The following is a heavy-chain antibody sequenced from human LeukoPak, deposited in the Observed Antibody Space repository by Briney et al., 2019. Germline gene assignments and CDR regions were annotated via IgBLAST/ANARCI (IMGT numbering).Heavy chain of an antibody. Sequence: GGSLRLSCAASGFTFRNYGMHWVRQAPGKGLEWVAFIRSGGSDKYYADSVKGRFIISRDNSKNTLYLQMNSLRGEDTAIYYCAKDLSWSWYYWGQGTLVTVSS. D-gene: IGHD6-13*01. CDR1: GFTFRNYG. CDR3: AKDLSWSWYY. V-gene: IGHV3-30*02. J-gene: IGHJ4*02. CDR2: IRSGGSDK.